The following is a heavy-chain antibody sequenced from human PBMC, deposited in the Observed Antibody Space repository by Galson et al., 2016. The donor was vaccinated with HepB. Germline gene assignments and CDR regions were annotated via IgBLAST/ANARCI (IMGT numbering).Heavy chain of an antibody. D-gene: IGHD2-21*01. CDR1: GFSLSSSPVG. Sequence: LVKPTQTLTLTCTFSGFSLSSSPVGVSWIRQPPGKELEWIGYISYSGSTNYKPSLQSRVTISVDTSQNQFSLKLSSVTAADTAVYYCTRGAKGVVGAADYWGQGTLVTVSS. V-gene: IGHV4-59*11. J-gene: IGHJ4*02. CDR2: ISYSGST. CDR3: TRGAKGVVGAADY.